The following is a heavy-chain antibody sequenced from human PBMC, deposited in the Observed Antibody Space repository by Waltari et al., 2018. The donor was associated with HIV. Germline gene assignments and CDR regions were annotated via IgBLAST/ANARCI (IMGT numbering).Heavy chain of an antibody. D-gene: IGHD6-19*01. V-gene: IGHV3-30*03. CDR3: AAGYSSGWYAEYFQH. Sequence: QVQLVESGGGVVQPGRSLRLSCAASGFTFSSYGMHWVRQAPGKGLEWVTIISYDGSKTYYADSVKGRFTISRDNSKHTLYLQMNSLRAEDTAVYYCAAGYSSGWYAEYFQHWGQGTLVTVSS. J-gene: IGHJ1*01. CDR2: ISYDGSKT. CDR1: GFTFSSYG.